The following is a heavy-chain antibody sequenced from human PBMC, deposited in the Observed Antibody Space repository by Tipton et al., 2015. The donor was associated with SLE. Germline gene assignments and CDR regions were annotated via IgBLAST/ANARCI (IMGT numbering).Heavy chain of an antibody. CDR1: GGSISSYY. CDR2: IYTSGST. D-gene: IGHD3-10*01. Sequence: TLSLTCTVSGGSISSYYWSWIRQPAGKGLEWIGRIYTSGSTNYNPSLKSRVTMSVDTSKNQFSLKLSSVTAADTAVYYCAVDYGSGSHDWYFDLWGRGTLVTVSS. V-gene: IGHV4-4*07. J-gene: IGHJ2*01. CDR3: AVDYGSGSHDWYFDL.